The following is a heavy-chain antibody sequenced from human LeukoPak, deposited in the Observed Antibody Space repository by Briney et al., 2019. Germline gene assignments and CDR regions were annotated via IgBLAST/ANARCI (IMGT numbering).Heavy chain of an antibody. CDR1: GYSFPTYW. D-gene: IGHD2-2*03. Sequence: GEALKIPCYGSGYSFPTYWIAWVRQMPGKGLEGMGIIYPEESNIRYSPSCQGQVTISPDKSRSLPDPQWSSLEASDTAMYYCARPPSRGYSSSFEYWGPGTLLTVSS. V-gene: IGHV5-51*01. CDR2: IYPEESNI. J-gene: IGHJ4*02. CDR3: ARPPSRGYSSSFEY.